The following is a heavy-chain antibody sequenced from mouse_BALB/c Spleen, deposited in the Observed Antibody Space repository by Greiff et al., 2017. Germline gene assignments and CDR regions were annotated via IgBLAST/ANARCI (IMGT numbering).Heavy chain of an antibody. CDR2: ISSGGST. CDR1: GFTFSSYA. J-gene: IGHJ1*01. V-gene: IGHV5-6-5*01. CDR3: ARGSYGSSYDAWYFDV. D-gene: IGHD1-1*01. Sequence: EVQLQESGGGLVKPGGSLKLSCAASGFTFSSYAMSWVRQTPEKRLEWVASISSGGSTYYPDSVKGRFTISRDNARNILYLQMSSLRSEDTAMYYCARGSYGSSYDAWYFDVWGAGTTVTVSS.